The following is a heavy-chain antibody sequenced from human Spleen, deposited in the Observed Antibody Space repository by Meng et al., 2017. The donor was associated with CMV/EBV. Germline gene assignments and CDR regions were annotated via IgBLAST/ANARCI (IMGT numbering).Heavy chain of an antibody. CDR3: ARRYSGYVKWLSP. D-gene: IGHD5-12*01. Sequence: KASGYTFSGYYIYWVRQAPGQGLEWMGWINPNTGGTNYAQKFQGRVTMTRDTSVSTAYMELSRLRSDDTAVYYCARRYSGYVKWLSPWVPGTLVTVSS. V-gene: IGHV1-2*02. J-gene: IGHJ5*02. CDR2: INPNTGGT. CDR1: GYTFSGYY.